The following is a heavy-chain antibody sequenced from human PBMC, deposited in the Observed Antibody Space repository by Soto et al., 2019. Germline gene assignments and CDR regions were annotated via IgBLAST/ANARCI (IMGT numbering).Heavy chain of an antibody. J-gene: IGHJ6*02. V-gene: IGHV2-70*01. CDR1: GFSLSTSGMC. CDR2: IDWDDDK. Sequence: SGPTLVNPTQTLTLTCTFSGFSLSTSGMCVSWIRQPPGKALEWLALIDWDDDKYYSTSLKTRLTISKDTSKNQVVLTMTNMDPVDTATYYCARTQTGTGTVGGMDVWGQGTTVTVSS. D-gene: IGHD1-1*01. CDR3: ARTQTGTGTVGGMDV.